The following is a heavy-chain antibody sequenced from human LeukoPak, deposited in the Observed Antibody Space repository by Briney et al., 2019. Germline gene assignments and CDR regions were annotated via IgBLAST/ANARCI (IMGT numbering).Heavy chain of an antibody. CDR3: ARATMIGIY. CDR2: IYYSGST. V-gene: IGHV4-39*07. CDR1: GGSISSSSYY. J-gene: IGHJ4*02. D-gene: IGHD3-22*01. Sequence: SETLSLTCTVSGGSISSSSYYWGWIRQPPGKGLEWIGSIYYSGSTYYNPSLKSRVTISVDTSKNQFSLKLSSVTAADTAVYYCARATMIGIYWGQGTLVTVSS.